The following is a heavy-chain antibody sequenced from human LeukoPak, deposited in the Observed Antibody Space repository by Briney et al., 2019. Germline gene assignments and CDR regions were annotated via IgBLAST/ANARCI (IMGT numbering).Heavy chain of an antibody. J-gene: IGHJ4*02. CDR3: ARDQGGFAY. V-gene: IGHV1-46*01. Sequence: ASVKVSCKASGYTFTNNYIHWVRQAPGEGLEWVGMIYPRDGSTSSAQKCQGRVTVTRDTSTSTVRMELSGLRSEDTAVYYCARDQGGFAYWGQGTLVTVSS. CDR1: GYTFTNNY. CDR2: IYPRDGST.